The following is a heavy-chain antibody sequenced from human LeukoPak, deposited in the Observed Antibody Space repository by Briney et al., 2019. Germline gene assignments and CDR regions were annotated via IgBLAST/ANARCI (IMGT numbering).Heavy chain of an antibody. Sequence: GGSLRLSCAASGFTFSSCSMNWVRQAPGKGLKCVSSIRSSSSYIYYADSVKGRFTISRDNAKNSLYLQMNSLRAEDTAVYYCARGLLAYCGGDCYSHAYFQHWGQGTLVTVSS. CDR3: ARGLLAYCGGDCYSHAYFQH. D-gene: IGHD2-21*02. CDR2: IRSSSSYI. V-gene: IGHV3-21*01. CDR1: GFTFSSCS. J-gene: IGHJ1*01.